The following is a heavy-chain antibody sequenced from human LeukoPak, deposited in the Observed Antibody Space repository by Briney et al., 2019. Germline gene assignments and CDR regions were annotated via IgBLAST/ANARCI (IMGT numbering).Heavy chain of an antibody. Sequence: SETLSLTCTVSGGSISSSSYYWGWIRQPPGKGLEWIGYIYYSGSTYYNPSLKSRVTISVDTSKNQFSLKLSSVTAADTAVYYCATVKNQWELPRHDAFDIWGQGTMVTVSS. CDR1: GGSISSSSYY. CDR3: ATVKNQWELPRHDAFDI. CDR2: IYYSGST. V-gene: IGHV4-30-4*08. D-gene: IGHD1-26*01. J-gene: IGHJ3*02.